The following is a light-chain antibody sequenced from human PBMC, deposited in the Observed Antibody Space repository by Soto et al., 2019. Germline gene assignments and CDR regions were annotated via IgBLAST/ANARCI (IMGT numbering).Light chain of an antibody. CDR3: QQYGGSPRIT. Sequence: EIVLTQSPDTLSLSPGERATLSCRASERLSSVYLAWYQQRPGQPPRLLIYGASNRATGIPDRFSGSGSGTDFTLIINRLEPEDVAIYYCQQYGGSPRITFGQGTRLEI. V-gene: IGKV3-20*01. J-gene: IGKJ5*01. CDR1: ERLSSVY. CDR2: GAS.